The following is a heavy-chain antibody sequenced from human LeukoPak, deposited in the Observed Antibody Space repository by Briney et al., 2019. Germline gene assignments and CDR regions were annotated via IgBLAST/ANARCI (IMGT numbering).Heavy chain of an antibody. Sequence: SETLSLTCTVSGGSISSYYWGWIRQPPGKGLEWIGSIYYSGSTYYNPSLKSRVTISVDTSKNQFSLKLSSVTAADTAVYYCGTYCGGDCYGAFDIWGQGTMVTVSS. CDR1: GGSISSYY. V-gene: IGHV4-39*01. J-gene: IGHJ3*02. D-gene: IGHD2-21*02. CDR3: GTYCGGDCYGAFDI. CDR2: IYYSGST.